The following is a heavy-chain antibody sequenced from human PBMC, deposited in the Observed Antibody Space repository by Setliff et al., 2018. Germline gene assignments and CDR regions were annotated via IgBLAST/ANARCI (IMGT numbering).Heavy chain of an antibody. V-gene: IGHV1-18*01. CDR3: ARLVRYCTRTTCQKTSGAEL. CDR2: ISPYTGNI. Sequence: ASVKVSCKASGYAFIDFGINWVRQSPGQGLEWMGWISPYTGNIYSAQKFQGRVTLTTDTSTSTAYMEVRSLTSDDTAIYYCARLVRYCTRTTCQKTSGAELWGQGTLVTVSS. J-gene: IGHJ4*02. D-gene: IGHD2-2*01. CDR1: GYAFIDFG.